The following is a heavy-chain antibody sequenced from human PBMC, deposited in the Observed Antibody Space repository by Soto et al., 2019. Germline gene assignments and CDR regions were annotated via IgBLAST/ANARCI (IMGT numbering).Heavy chain of an antibody. J-gene: IGHJ4*02. CDR3: ARGPGTSYFDY. V-gene: IGHV3-33*01. D-gene: IGHD2-2*01. CDR2: IWSGGSNE. Sequence: QVQLVESGGGVVQPGRSLRLSCAASGFTFSRYGMHWVRQAPGKGLEWVAVIWSGGSNENYADSVKGRFTISRDNSKNMLYLQMNSLRAEDTAVYYCARGPGTSYFDYWGQGSLVPVSS. CDR1: GFTFSRYG.